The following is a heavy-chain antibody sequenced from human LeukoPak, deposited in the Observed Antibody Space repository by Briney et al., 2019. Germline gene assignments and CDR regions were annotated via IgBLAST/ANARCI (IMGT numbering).Heavy chain of an antibody. Sequence: ASVKVSCKASGYTFTSYAMHWVRQAPGQTLEWMGWINAGNGDTKYSQRLQGRVTISRDTSASTAYMELSSLRSEDTAVYYCAREDTAFDYWGQGTLVTVSS. V-gene: IGHV1-3*01. D-gene: IGHD5-18*01. CDR3: AREDTAFDY. J-gene: IGHJ4*02. CDR1: GYTFTSYA. CDR2: INAGNGDT.